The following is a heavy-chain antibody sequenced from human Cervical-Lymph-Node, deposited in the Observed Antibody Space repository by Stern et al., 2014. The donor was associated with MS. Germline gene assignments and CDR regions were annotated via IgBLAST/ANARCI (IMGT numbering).Heavy chain of an antibody. CDR3: ARDRGYFED. Sequence: EMQLVESGGGLVQPGGSLRLYCADSGFTFSTYSMNWVRQAPGKGLEWISYISRSSSGMYYADSVKGRFTISRDNAKNSLYLQMNSLRAEDTAVYYCARDRGYFEDWGQGTLFTVSS. J-gene: IGHJ4*02. D-gene: IGHD2-15*01. CDR2: ISRSSSGM. CDR1: GFTFSTYS. V-gene: IGHV3-48*01.